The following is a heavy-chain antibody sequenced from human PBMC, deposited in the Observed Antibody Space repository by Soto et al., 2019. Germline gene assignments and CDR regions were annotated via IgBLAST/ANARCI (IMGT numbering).Heavy chain of an antibody. J-gene: IGHJ6*02. CDR1: GGTFSSYA. CDR2: IIPIFGTA. D-gene: IGHD5-18*01. CDR3: ARMAVDTAMENYYYYGMDV. V-gene: IGHV1-69*13. Sequence: SVKVSCKASGGTFSSYAISWVRQAPGQGLEWMGGIIPIFGTANYAQKFQGRITITADESTSTAYMELSSLRSEDTAVYYCARMAVDTAMENYYYYGMDVWGQGTTVTVSS.